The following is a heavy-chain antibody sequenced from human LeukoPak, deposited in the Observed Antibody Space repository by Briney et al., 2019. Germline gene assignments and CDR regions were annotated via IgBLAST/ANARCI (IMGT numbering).Heavy chain of an antibody. CDR1: GYTFTGYY. CDR2: ISPNSGGT. J-gene: IGHJ4*02. D-gene: IGHD3-3*01. Sequence: ASVKVSCKASGYTFTGYYMHWVRQAPGQGLEWMGWISPNSGGTNYAQKFQGRVTMTRDTSISTAYMELSRLRSDDTAVYYCARAYYDFWSGLNSPQGVFDYWGQGTLVTVSS. CDR3: ARAYYDFWSGLNSPQGVFDY. V-gene: IGHV1-2*02.